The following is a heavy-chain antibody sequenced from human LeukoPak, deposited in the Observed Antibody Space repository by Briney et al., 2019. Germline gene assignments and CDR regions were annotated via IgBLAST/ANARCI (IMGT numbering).Heavy chain of an antibody. J-gene: IGHJ4*02. CDR3: ASLYYYDSSGYLPD. CDR2: IIPIFGTA. D-gene: IGHD3-22*01. V-gene: IGHV1-69*13. CDR1: GGTFSSYA. Sequence: GASVKVSCKASGGTFSSYAISWVRQAPGQGLEWMGGIIPIFGTANYAQKFQGRVTITADESTSTAYMELSSLRSEDTAVYYCASLYYYDSSGYLPDWGQGTLVTVSS.